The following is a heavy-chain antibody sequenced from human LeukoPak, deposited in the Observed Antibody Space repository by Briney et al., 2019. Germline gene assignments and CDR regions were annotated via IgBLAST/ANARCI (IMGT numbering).Heavy chain of an antibody. CDR3: AKDGWYYYYMDV. J-gene: IGHJ6*03. V-gene: IGHV3-23*01. CDR2: ISGSGGST. D-gene: IGHD6-19*01. Sequence: GGTLRLSCAASGFTFSSYGMSWVRQAPGKGLEWVSAISGSGGSTYYAGSVKGRFTISRDNSKNTLYLQMNSLRAEDTAVYYCAKDGWYYYYMDVWGKGTTVTISS. CDR1: GFTFSSYG.